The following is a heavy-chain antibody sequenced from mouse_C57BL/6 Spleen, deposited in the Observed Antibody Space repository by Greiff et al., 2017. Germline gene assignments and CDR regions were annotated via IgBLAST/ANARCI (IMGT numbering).Heavy chain of an antibody. CDR1: GFSLTSYG. CDR3: ASGEPRTGTIAY. Sequence: VHLVESGPGLVAPSQSLSITCPVSGFSLTSYGVDWVRQSPGKGLEWLGVIWGVGSTNYNSALKSRLSISKNNSKSQVFLKMNSLQTDDTAMYYCASGEPRTGTIAYWGQGTLVTVSA. D-gene: IGHD4-1*01. CDR2: IWGVGST. V-gene: IGHV2-6*01. J-gene: IGHJ3*01.